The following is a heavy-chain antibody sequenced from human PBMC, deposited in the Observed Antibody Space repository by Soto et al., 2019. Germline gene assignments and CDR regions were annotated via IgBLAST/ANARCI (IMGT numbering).Heavy chain of an antibody. Sequence: SETLSLTCAVYGGSFNGYYWNWIRQPPGKGLEWIGEINHSGSTNYNPSLKSRVSISVDTSKNQFSLRLSSVTAADAAVYYCASQRPTVTTFDYWGQGTLVTVSS. CDR3: ASQRPTVTTFDY. CDR1: GGSFNGYY. J-gene: IGHJ4*02. D-gene: IGHD4-17*01. CDR2: INHSGST. V-gene: IGHV4-34*01.